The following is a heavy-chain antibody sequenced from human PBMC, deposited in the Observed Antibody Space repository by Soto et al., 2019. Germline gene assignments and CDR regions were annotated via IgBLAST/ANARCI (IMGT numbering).Heavy chain of an antibody. V-gene: IGHV1-69*13. CDR3: AKDIGFQQHLFVFDN. CDR2: ILPIFTTA. D-gene: IGHD6-13*01. J-gene: IGHJ4*02. CDR1: GGTFSNYA. Sequence: SVKVSCKASGGTFSNYAFSWVRQAPGQGLEWMGGILPIFTTATYAPKFQDRVTITADESTSTVYMDLSSLRSEDTALYYCAKDIGFQQHLFVFDNWGQGTLVTVSS.